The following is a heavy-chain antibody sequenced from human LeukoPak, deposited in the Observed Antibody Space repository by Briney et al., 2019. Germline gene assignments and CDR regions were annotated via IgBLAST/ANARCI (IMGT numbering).Heavy chain of an antibody. CDR3: AHYDSSGYYQHDAFEI. D-gene: IGHD3-22*01. V-gene: IGHV3-48*01. CDR2: ISSSSSTI. Sequence: PGGSLRLSCAASGFTFSSYSMNWVRQAPGKGLEWVSYISSSSSTIYYADSVKGRFTISRDNAKNSLYLQMNSLRAEDTAVYSCAHYDSSGYYQHDAFEIWGQGTMVTVSS. J-gene: IGHJ3*02. CDR1: GFTFSSYS.